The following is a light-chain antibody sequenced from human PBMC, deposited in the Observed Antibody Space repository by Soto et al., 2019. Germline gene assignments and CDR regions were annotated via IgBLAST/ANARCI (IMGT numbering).Light chain of an antibody. V-gene: IGLV1-40*01. CDR3: QAYDYSLTAFV. CDR1: NSNLGAGYD. CDR2: GNR. J-gene: IGLJ3*02. Sequence: QSVLTQPPSVSGAPGQRVTISCTGNNSNLGAGYDVHWYQQLPGATPKLVIFGNRNRPSGVPERFSGSKSGTSASLAITGLQVEDEADYYCQAYDYSLTAFVFGGGTKLTVL.